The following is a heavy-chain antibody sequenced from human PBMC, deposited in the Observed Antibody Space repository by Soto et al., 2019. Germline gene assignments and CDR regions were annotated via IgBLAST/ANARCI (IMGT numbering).Heavy chain of an antibody. Sequence: PXESLKISCKCSGYSFTSYLISLVLQMPGKGLEWMGRIDPSDSYTNYSPSFQGHVTISADKSISTAYLQWSSLKASDTAMYYCARAPQGDTGYGMDVWGQGTTVTVSS. CDR2: IDPSDSYT. CDR1: GYSFTSYL. D-gene: IGHD2-8*02. V-gene: IGHV5-10-1*01. J-gene: IGHJ6*02. CDR3: ARAPQGDTGYGMDV.